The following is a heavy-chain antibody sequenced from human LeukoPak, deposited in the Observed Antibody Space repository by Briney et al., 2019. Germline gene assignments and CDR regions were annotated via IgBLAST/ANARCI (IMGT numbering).Heavy chain of an antibody. V-gene: IGHV3-64D*09. D-gene: IGHD1-26*01. Sequence: QPGGSLRLSCSASGFTFSRYAMHWVRQAPGKGLEYVSGINDNGGRTHYGDSVKGRFSISRDNSKNTLHLQMSTLRAEDTALNYCVKDVGGSYAFDYWGQGILVTVAS. J-gene: IGHJ4*02. CDR2: INDNGGRT. CDR1: GFTFSRYA. CDR3: VKDVGGSYAFDY.